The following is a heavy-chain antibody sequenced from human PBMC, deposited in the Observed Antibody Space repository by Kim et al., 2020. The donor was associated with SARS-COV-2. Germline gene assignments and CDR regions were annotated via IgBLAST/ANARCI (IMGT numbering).Heavy chain of an antibody. CDR3: ASSSYGDYYYYGMDV. J-gene: IGHJ6*02. CDR1: GGSISSGSYY. CDR2: IYTSGST. D-gene: IGHD4-17*01. V-gene: IGHV4-61*02. Sequence: SETLSLTCTVSGGSISSGSYYWSWIRQPAGKGLEWIGRIYTSGSTNYNPSLKSRVTISVDTSKNQFSLKLSSVTAADTAVYYCASSSYGDYYYYGMDVWGQGTTVTVSS.